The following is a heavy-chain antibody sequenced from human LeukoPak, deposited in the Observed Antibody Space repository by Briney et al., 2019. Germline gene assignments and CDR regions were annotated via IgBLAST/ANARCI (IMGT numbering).Heavy chain of an antibody. CDR2: ISGSGGGT. D-gene: IGHD5-24*01. CDR3: AKDGDGYNYGDAFDI. J-gene: IGHJ3*02. CDR1: GFTFSSYA. Sequence: GGSLRLSCAASGFTFSSYAMSWVRQAPGKGLEWVSAISGSGGGTYYADSVKGRFTISRDNSKNTLYLQMNSLRAEDTAVYYCAKDGDGYNYGDAFDIWGQGTMVTVSS. V-gene: IGHV3-23*01.